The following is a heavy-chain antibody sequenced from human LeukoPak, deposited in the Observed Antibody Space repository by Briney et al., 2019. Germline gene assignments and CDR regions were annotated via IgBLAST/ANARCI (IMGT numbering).Heavy chain of an antibody. Sequence: SETLSLTCTVSGGSISSSSYYWGWIRQPPGKGLEWIGNIYYSGNTYYNPSLKSRVTISVDTSKNQFSLKLSSVTAADTAVYYCAISGSGTYYDEQFDYWGQGTLVTVSS. D-gene: IGHD3-10*01. CDR1: GGSISSSSYY. V-gene: IGHV4-39*01. J-gene: IGHJ4*02. CDR2: IYYSGNT. CDR3: AISGSGTYYDEQFDY.